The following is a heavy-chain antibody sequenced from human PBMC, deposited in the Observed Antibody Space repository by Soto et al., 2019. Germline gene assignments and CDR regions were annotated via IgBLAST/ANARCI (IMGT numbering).Heavy chain of an antibody. CDR1: RYIFNSSA. V-gene: IGHV3-23*01. CDR3: AKDTDFAD. J-gene: IGHJ4*01. CDR2: ISGSGGYT. Sequence: RISRASCRYIFNSSAMTWVRQAPGKGLEWVSAISGSGGYTYYADSVKGRFTISRDNSKNTLYLQVNSLRAEDPAVYYCAKDTDFADWGHGTRVTV.